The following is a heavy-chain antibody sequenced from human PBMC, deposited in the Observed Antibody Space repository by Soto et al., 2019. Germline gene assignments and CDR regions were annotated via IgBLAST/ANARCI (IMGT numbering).Heavy chain of an antibody. Sequence: PGGSLRLSCAASGFTFSSYSMSWVRQAPGKGLEWVSAISDSGGSTYYADSVKGRFTISRDNSKNTLYLQMNSLRAEDTAVYYCAEGRLQYFDWLDYWGQGTLVTVSS. J-gene: IGHJ4*02. CDR1: GFTFSSYS. CDR2: ISDSGGST. V-gene: IGHV3-23*01. CDR3: AEGRLQYFDWLDY. D-gene: IGHD3-9*01.